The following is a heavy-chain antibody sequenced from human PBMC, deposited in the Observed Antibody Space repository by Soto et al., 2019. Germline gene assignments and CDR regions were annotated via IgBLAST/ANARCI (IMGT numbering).Heavy chain of an antibody. CDR3: AKGGLGYSGLDY. CDR1: GFTFSSYG. D-gene: IGHD5-12*01. CDR2: ISYDGSNK. Sequence: QVQLVESGGGVVQPGRSLRLSCAASGFTFSSYGMHWVRQAPGKGLEWVAVISYDGSNKYYEDSVKGRFTISRDNSKNTLYLQMNSLRAEDTAVYYCAKGGLGYSGLDYWGQGTLVTVSS. V-gene: IGHV3-30*18. J-gene: IGHJ4*02.